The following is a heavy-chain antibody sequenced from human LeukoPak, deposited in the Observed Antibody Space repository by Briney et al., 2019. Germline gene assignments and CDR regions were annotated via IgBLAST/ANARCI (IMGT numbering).Heavy chain of an antibody. J-gene: IGHJ5*02. CDR1: GGTFSSYA. CDR2: IIPIFGTA. V-gene: IGHV1-69*01. Sequence: SVKVSCKASGGTFSSYAISWVRQAPGQGLEWMGGIIPIFGTANYTQKFQGRVTITADESTSTAYMELSSLRSEDTAVYYCARQWYSSSWYLSWGQGTLVTVSS. D-gene: IGHD6-13*01. CDR3: ARQWYSSSWYLS.